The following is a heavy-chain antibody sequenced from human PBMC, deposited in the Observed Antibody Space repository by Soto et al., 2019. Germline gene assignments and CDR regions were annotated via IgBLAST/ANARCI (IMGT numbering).Heavy chain of an antibody. CDR2: IYYSGST. CDR1: GGSISSSSYY. CDR3: ARHTPAISISDH. D-gene: IGHD2-15*01. V-gene: IGHV4-39*01. J-gene: IGHJ4*02. Sequence: QLQLQESGPGLVKPSETLSLTCTVSGGSISSSSYYWGWIRQPPGKGLEWIGSIYYSGSTYYNPSHKSRVTIHVDTSKNHFSLKPSSVTAADPAVYYCARHTPAISISDHWGQGTLVTVSS.